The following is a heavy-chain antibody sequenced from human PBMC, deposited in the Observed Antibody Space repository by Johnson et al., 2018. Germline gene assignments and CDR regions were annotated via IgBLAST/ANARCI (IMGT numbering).Heavy chain of an antibody. D-gene: IGHD6-19*01. V-gene: IGHV3-30*18. CDR1: GFTFSSSG. CDR3: AKGDSGWSFQH. Sequence: QVQLVQSGGGVVQPGRSLRLSCAASGFTFSSSGMHWVRQAPGKGLEWVAVISSDGSNKYYADSVKGRFTFSRDNPRNTLYLQMNSLRAEDTAVYYCAKGDSGWSFQHWGQCTLVTVSS. CDR2: ISSDGSNK. J-gene: IGHJ1*01.